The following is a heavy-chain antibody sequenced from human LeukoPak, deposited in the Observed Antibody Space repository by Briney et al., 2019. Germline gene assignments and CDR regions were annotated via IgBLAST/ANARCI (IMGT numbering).Heavy chain of an antibody. D-gene: IGHD5-12*01. J-gene: IGHJ4*02. Sequence: GGSLRLSCAASGFTFSSYAMSWVRQAPGKGLEWVSAISGSGGSTYYADSVKGRFTVSRDNSKNTLYLQMNSLRAEDTAVYYCAKCGYDLDYFDYWGQGTLVTVSS. V-gene: IGHV3-23*01. CDR3: AKCGYDLDYFDY. CDR2: ISGSGGST. CDR1: GFTFSSYA.